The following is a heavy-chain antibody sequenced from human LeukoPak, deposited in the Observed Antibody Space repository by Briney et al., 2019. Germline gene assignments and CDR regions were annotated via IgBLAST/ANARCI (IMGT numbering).Heavy chain of an antibody. CDR2: IYTSGST. Sequence: SETLSLTCTVSGGSISSGSYYWSWIRQPAGKGLEWIGRIYTSGSTNYNPSLKSRVTISVDTSKNQFSLKLSSVTAADTAVYYCARDRTYDFWSGRGWFDPWGQGTLVTVSS. V-gene: IGHV4-61*02. CDR3: ARDRTYDFWSGRGWFDP. J-gene: IGHJ5*02. D-gene: IGHD3-3*01. CDR1: GGSISSGSYY.